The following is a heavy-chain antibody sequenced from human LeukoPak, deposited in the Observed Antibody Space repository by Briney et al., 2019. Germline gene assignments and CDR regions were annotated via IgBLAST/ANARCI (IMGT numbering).Heavy chain of an antibody. CDR1: GYNFMSHG. Sequence: ASVKVSCKAYGYNFMSHGISWVRQAPGQGLAWMGWISGDSSNTNYAQRLQGRVTMTTDTSTTTAYMELRSLRSDDTAVYYCARATGTWGHDGFDIWGQGTMVTVSS. D-gene: IGHD3-16*01. CDR2: ISGDSSNT. J-gene: IGHJ3*02. V-gene: IGHV1-18*01. CDR3: ARATGTWGHDGFDI.